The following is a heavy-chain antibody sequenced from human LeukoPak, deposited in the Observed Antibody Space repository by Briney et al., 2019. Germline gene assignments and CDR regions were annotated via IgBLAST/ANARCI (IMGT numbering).Heavy chain of an antibody. CDR1: GFTFSSYW. D-gene: IGHD2-2*01. CDR3: ARAGGYCSSTSCRAWFDP. CDR2: INSDGSST. V-gene: IGHV3-74*01. Sequence: GGSLRLSCAASGFTFSSYWMHWVRQAPGKGLVWVSRINSDGSSTSYADSVKGRFTISRDNAKNTLYLKMNSLRAEDTAVYYCARAGGYCSSTSCRAWFDPWGQGTLVTVSS. J-gene: IGHJ5*02.